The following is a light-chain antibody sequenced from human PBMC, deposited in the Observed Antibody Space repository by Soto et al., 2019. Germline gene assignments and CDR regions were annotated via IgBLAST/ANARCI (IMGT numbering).Light chain of an antibody. CDR2: DAS. Sequence: DIQMTQSPSTLSASVGDRVTITCRASQTITSWLAWYQQKPGKAPKFLIYDASTLETGVPSRFSGSGSGTEFTLTISSLQPDEFATYYCQQYNSSPYNFGQGTKLEIK. J-gene: IGKJ2*01. V-gene: IGKV1-5*01. CDR3: QQYNSSPYN. CDR1: QTITSW.